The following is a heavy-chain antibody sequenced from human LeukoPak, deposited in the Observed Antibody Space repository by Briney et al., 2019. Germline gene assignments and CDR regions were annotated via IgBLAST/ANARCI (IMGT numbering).Heavy chain of an antibody. CDR2: IYYSGST. CDR3: ARTRIEVIGTSFFFDY. Sequence: PSETLSLTCTVSGGSISSYYWSWIRQPPGKGLEWIGYIYYSGSTNYNPSLRSRVTISVDTSKNQFSLKLSSVTAADTAVYYCARTRIEVIGTSFFFDYWGQGTLVTVSS. J-gene: IGHJ4*02. CDR1: GGSISSYY. V-gene: IGHV4-59*01. D-gene: IGHD3-22*01.